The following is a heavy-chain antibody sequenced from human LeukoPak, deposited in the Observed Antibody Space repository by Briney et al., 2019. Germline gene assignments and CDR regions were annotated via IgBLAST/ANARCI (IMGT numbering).Heavy chain of an antibody. Sequence: GASVKVSCKASGGTFSSYAISWVRQAPGQGLEWMGWISAYNGNTNYAQKLQGRVTMTTDTSTSTAYMELRSLRSDGTAVYYCARESKVYQLPTTYYYYYYGMDVWGQGTTVTVSS. CDR2: ISAYNGNT. D-gene: IGHD2-2*01. J-gene: IGHJ6*02. V-gene: IGHV1-18*01. CDR3: ARESKVYQLPTTYYYYYYGMDV. CDR1: GGTFSSYA.